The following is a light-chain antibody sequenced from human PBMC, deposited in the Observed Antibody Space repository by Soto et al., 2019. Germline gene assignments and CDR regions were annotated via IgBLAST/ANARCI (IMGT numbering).Light chain of an antibody. Sequence: QSVLTQPPSVSAAPGQKVTISCSGSSSNIGNNYVSWYQQFPGTAPKLLIYDNNKRPSGIPDRFSGSKSGTSANLDITGLQTGDEADYYCGTWDSSLSAVVFGGGTKVTVL. J-gene: IGLJ2*01. CDR3: GTWDSSLSAVV. V-gene: IGLV1-51*01. CDR2: DNN. CDR1: SSNIGNNY.